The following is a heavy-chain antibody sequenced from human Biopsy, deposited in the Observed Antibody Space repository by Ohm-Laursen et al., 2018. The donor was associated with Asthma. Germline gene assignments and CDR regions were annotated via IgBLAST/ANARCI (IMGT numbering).Heavy chain of an antibody. J-gene: IGHJ4*02. CDR3: TRHNDY. CDR1: GFSLSSSGAN. D-gene: IGHD1-14*01. CDR2: IDWEEDK. V-gene: IGHV2-70*04. Sequence: PTQTLTLTCSFSGFSLSSSGANVNWIRQPPGKALEWLARIDWEEDKFYSTSLRTRLTISKGSSEDQVVLTMTNMCPVDTATYYCTRHNDYWGPGILVTVSS.